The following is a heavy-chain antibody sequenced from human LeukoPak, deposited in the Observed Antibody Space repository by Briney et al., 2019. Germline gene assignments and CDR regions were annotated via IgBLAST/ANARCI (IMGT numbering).Heavy chain of an antibody. CDR3: VRPLGKYSPFYFDH. CDR1: CDSLSRGYY. V-gene: IGHV4-38-2*02. Sequence: SASLSLTCILSCDSLSRGYYWSWVLQPPGKGLYWILSVYHTACTSYNPSVNTRTTPLIDPLTHQFSLKLSSVTAADTAMCFCVRPLGKYSPFYFDHWGQGKLVSVST. J-gene: IGHJ4*02. D-gene: IGHD2/OR15-2a*01. CDR2: VYHTACT.